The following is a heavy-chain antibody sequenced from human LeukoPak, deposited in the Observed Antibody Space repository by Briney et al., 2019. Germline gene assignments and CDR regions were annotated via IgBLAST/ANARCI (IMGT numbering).Heavy chain of an antibody. CDR3: ARSRTTMVRGSPNWSFDY. V-gene: IGHV1-46*01. D-gene: IGHD3-10*01. CDR1: GYTFTSYY. J-gene: IGHJ4*02. CDR2: INPSGGST. Sequence: ASVKVSCKASGYTFTSYYMHWVRQAPGQGLEWMGIINPSGGSTSYAQKFQGRVTMTRDTSTSTVYMELSSLRSEDTAVYYCARSRTTMVRGSPNWSFDYWGQGILVTVSS.